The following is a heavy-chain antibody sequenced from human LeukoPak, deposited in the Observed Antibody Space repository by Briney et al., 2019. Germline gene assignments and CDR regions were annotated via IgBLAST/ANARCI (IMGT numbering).Heavy chain of an antibody. V-gene: IGHV4-34*01. CDR1: GGSLSDYY. CDR3: ARGPTRMIVVVNPTVRRYFQH. Sequence: SETLSLTCAVYGGSLSDYYWSWIRQPPGKGLEWIGEINHSGSANYNPSLKSRVTISVDTSKNQVSLKLSSVTAADTAVYYCARGPTRMIVVVNPTVRRYFQHWGQGTLVTVSS. D-gene: IGHD3-22*01. J-gene: IGHJ1*01. CDR2: INHSGSA.